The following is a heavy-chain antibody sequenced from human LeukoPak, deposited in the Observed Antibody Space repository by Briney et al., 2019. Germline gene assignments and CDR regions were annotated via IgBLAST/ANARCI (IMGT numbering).Heavy chain of an antibody. Sequence: PSETLSLTCTVSGGSISSYYWSWIRRPPGKGLEWIGYIYYSGSTNYNPSLKSRVTISVDTSKNQFSLKLSSVTAADTAVYYCARSDSSGYYYGSWVAFDIWGQGTMVTVSS. CDR1: GGSISSYY. CDR3: ARSDSSGYYYGSWVAFDI. CDR2: IYYSGST. V-gene: IGHV4-59*01. D-gene: IGHD3-22*01. J-gene: IGHJ3*02.